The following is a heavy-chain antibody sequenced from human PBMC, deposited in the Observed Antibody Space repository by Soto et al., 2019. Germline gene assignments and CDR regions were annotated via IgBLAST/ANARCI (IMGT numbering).Heavy chain of an antibody. Sequence: EVQLLESGGDLVQPGGSLRLSCATSGFTFSSYAMSWVRQAPGKGLEWVSVTNDRGGSTYYTDSVKGRFTISRDNSKNTLYLQMNSLRAEDTAVYYCARSEVYYASIAYFDYWGQGTLVTVSS. CDR2: TNDRGGST. CDR3: ARSEVYYASIAYFDY. D-gene: IGHD3-22*01. V-gene: IGHV3-23*01. J-gene: IGHJ4*02. CDR1: GFTFSSYA.